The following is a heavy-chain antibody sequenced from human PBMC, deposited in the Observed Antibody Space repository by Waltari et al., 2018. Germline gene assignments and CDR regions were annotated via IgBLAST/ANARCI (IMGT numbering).Heavy chain of an antibody. CDR1: GSSFSDFG. CDR3: ARERHRLMEVGYLMALDP. V-gene: IGHV1-18*01. Sequence: QVQLVQSGAEVKKPGASVKVSCRASGSSFSDFGISWVRKAPGQGLEWMGWISANNGQTNHARKFQGRLIMTKDTSTATVYMELSYLTSDDTAVYFCARERHRLMEVGYLMALDPWGQGTLVTVSS. D-gene: IGHD3-3*01. J-gene: IGHJ5*02. CDR2: ISANNGQT.